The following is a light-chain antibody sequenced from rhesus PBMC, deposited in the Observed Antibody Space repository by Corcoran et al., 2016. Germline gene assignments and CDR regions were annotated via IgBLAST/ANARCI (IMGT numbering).Light chain of an antibody. V-gene: IGKV1-28*03. CDR3: QQHNSHPFT. J-gene: IGKJ3*01. CDR2: AAS. Sequence: DIQMTQSPSSLSASVGDTVTITCRASQGISSYLNWFQQKPGKAPKLLNYAASSLQRGVPSRFNGSGSGTDVTLTISSLQPEDFAAYYCQQHNSHPFTFGHGTKLDIK. CDR1: QGISSY.